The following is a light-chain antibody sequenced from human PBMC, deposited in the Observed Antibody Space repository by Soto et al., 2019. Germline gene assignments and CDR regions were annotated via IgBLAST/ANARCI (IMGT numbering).Light chain of an antibody. CDR3: QQYGNSIPWT. CDR2: GAS. Sequence: DIVLTQSTGTLSLSPGERATLSCRASQSVSSSYLAWYQQKPGQAPRLLIYGASSRATGIPDRFSGSGSGTEFTLTISRLEPEDFAVYYCQQYGNSIPWTFGQGTMVDIK. J-gene: IGKJ1*01. CDR1: QSVSSSY. V-gene: IGKV3-20*01.